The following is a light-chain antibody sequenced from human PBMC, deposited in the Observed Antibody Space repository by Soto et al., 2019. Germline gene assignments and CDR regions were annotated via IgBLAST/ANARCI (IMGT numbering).Light chain of an antibody. V-gene: IGLV1-44*01. CDR1: SSNIGSNT. Sequence: QSVLTQPPSASGTPGQRVTISCSGGSSNIGSNTVNWYQQLPGTAPKLLIYSNNQRPSGVPDRLSGSKSGTSASLAISGLQSEDEADYYCAAWDDSLNGRYVFGTGTKVTVL. J-gene: IGLJ1*01. CDR2: SNN. CDR3: AAWDDSLNGRYV.